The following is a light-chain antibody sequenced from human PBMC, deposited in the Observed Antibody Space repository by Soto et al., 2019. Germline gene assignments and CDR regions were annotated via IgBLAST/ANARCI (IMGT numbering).Light chain of an antibody. V-gene: IGKV1-39*01. CDR3: HQSFSPLWT. CDR2: AAS. J-gene: IGKJ1*01. Sequence: DIQMTQSPSSLSASVGDRVTITCRASQSISNYLNWYQQKPGKAPKLLIYAASSMQSGVPSRCSGSGSETDFTLTISSLQPDDSATYCCHQSFSPLWTFGQGTKVEV. CDR1: QSISNY.